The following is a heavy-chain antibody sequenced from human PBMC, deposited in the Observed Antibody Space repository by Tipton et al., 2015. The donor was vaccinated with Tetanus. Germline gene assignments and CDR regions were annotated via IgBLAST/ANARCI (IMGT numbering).Heavy chain of an antibody. Sequence: SLRLSCAASGFTFDDYAMHWVRQAPGKGLEWVSGISWNSGSIGYADSVKGRFTISRDNAKNSLYLQMNSLRAEDTALYYCAKKVPYNSGWFDAFDIWGQGTMVTVSS. CDR2: ISWNSGSI. CDR1: GFTFDDYA. CDR3: AKKVPYNSGWFDAFDI. J-gene: IGHJ3*02. V-gene: IGHV3-9*01. D-gene: IGHD6-19*01.